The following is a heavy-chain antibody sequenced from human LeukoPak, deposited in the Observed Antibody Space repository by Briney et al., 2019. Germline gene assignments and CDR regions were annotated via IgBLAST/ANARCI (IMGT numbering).Heavy chain of an antibody. V-gene: IGHV3-33*01. CDR2: IWYDGSNK. CDR3: ARGAYCSGGRCPGAFDI. CDR1: GFTFSNYA. D-gene: IGHD2-15*01. Sequence: GGSLRLSCAASGFTFSNYAMYWVRQAPGKGLEWVAVIWYDGSNKYYADSVKGRFTTSRDNSKNTLFLQMNSLRAEDTAVYYCARGAYCSGGRCPGAFDIWGQGTMVTVSS. J-gene: IGHJ3*02.